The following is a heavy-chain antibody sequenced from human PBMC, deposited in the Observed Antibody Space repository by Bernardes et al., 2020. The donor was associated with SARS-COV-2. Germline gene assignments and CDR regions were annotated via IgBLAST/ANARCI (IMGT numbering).Heavy chain of an antibody. J-gene: IGHJ6*02. CDR3: ARMILPYYYDSSGYYHLLNNNYYYYGMDV. D-gene: IGHD3-22*01. CDR1: GYTFTSYG. Sequence: ASVKVSCKASGYTFTSYGISWVRQAPGQGLEWMGWISAYNGNTNYAQKLQGRVTMTTDTSTSTAYMELRSLRSDDTAVYYCARMILPYYYDSSGYYHLLNNNYYYYGMDVWGQGTLVTVSS. V-gene: IGHV1-18*01. CDR2: ISAYNGNT.